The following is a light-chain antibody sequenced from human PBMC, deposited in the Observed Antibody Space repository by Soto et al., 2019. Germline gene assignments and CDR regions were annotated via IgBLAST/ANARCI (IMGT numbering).Light chain of an antibody. CDR3: QQYNSFMA. CDR2: DAS. CDR1: QSISSW. Sequence: DIQMTQSPSTLSASVGDRVTITCRASQSISSWLAWYQPKPGKAPKLLIYDASSLESGVPSGFSGSGSGTEFTLTISRLQPDDFATYYCQQYNSFMAFGQGTKVEIK. V-gene: IGKV1-5*01. J-gene: IGKJ1*01.